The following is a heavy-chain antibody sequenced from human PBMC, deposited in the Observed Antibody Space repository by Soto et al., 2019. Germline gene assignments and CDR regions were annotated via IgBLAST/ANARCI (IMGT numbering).Heavy chain of an antibody. D-gene: IGHD2-15*01. V-gene: IGHV3-30*18. CDR3: AKGVVVAGTYFQH. J-gene: IGHJ1*01. CDR1: GFTFSSYG. Sequence: QVQLVESGGGVVQPGRSLRLSCAASGFTFSSYGMHWVRQAPGKGLEWVAVISYDGSNKYYADYVKGRFTISRDNSKKTLYRRMNSLRAEDTAGYYWAKGVVVAGTYFQHGGQGTLVTVSS. CDR2: ISYDGSNK.